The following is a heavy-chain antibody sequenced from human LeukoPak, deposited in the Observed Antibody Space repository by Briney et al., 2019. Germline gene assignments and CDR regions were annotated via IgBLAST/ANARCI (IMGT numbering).Heavy chain of an antibody. Sequence: ASVKVSCKASGDDFTSVGITWVRRAPGQGLEWMGWISPYNGNTRYAQKFQGRVAMTTDTSTTTAYMELRGLRFNDTAVYYCARAGPGSGWYFDYWSQGTLVTVSS. CDR3: ARAGPGSGWYFDY. CDR2: ISPYNGNT. D-gene: IGHD6-19*01. V-gene: IGHV1-18*01. CDR1: GDDFTSVG. J-gene: IGHJ4*02.